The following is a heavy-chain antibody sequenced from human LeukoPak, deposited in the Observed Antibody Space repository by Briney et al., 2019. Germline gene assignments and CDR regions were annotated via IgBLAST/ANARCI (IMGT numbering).Heavy chain of an antibody. CDR1: GGSVSGYY. V-gene: IGHV4-34*01. D-gene: IGHD3-22*01. Sequence: SETLSLTCAVYGGSVSGYYWSWIRQPPGKGLEWIGEINHSGSTNYNPSLKSRVTISVDTSKNQFSLKLSSVTAADTAVYYCARFSPMDLIWSGYYYPDAFDIWGQGTMVTVSS. J-gene: IGHJ3*02. CDR2: INHSGST. CDR3: ARFSPMDLIWSGYYYPDAFDI.